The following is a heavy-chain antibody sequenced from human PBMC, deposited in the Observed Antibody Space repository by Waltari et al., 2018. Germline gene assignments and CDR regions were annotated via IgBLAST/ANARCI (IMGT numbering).Heavy chain of an antibody. V-gene: IGHV4-4*07. J-gene: IGHJ4*02. CDR2: IYTSGST. Sequence: CTVSGGSISSYYWSWIRQPAGKGLEWIGRIYTSGSTNYNPSLKSRVTMSVDTSKNQFSLKLSSVTAADTAVYYCASLAYCGGDCYSISDYWGQGTLVTVSS. CDR3: ASLAYCGGDCYSISDY. D-gene: IGHD2-21*01. CDR1: GGSISSYY.